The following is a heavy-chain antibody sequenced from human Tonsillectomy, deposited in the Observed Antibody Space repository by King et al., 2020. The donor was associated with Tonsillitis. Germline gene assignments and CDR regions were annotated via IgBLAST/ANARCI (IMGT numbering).Heavy chain of an antibody. CDR1: GFTFSGYG. D-gene: IGHD3-22*01. CDR2: IWYDGSNK. J-gene: IGHJ4*02. CDR3: AREGYYYDSSGSNPFDY. V-gene: IGHV3-33*01. Sequence: QLVQSGGGEVQPGRSLRLSCAASGFTFSGYGMHWVRQAPGKGLEWVAIIWYDGSNKYYADSVKGRFTISRENSKNTLYLQMNSLRAEDTAVYYCAREGYYYDSSGSNPFDYWGQGTLVTVSS.